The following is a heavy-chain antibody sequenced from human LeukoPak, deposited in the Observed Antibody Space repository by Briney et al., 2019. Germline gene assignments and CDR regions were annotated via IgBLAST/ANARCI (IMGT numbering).Heavy chain of an antibody. J-gene: IGHJ4*02. V-gene: IGHV3-30-3*01. CDR2: MSADGTTK. CDR1: GFTLSSQN. D-gene: IGHD3-22*01. CDR3: ARDLPFYDNSVYDTA. Sequence: GGSLRLSCAASGFTLSSQNMHWVRQAPGRGLEWVAIMSADGTTKYYADSVKGRFTSSRDNSRNTLYLQMNSLRAEDTAVYSCARDLPFYDNSVYDTAWGQGTLVTVSS.